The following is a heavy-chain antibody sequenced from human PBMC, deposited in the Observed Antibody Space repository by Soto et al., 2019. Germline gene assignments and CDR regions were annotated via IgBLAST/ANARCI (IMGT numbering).Heavy chain of an antibody. J-gene: IGHJ4*02. Sequence: EVQLLESGGGLVQPGGSLRLSCAASGFTFSSYAMSWVRQAPGKGLEWVSAISGSGGRTYYADSVKGRFTISRDNSQNTLYLQMNSLRAEDTAVYYCAKGPSPHAIIAARPDWGYWGQGTLVTVSS. CDR1: GFTFSSYA. D-gene: IGHD6-6*01. CDR2: ISGSGGRT. CDR3: AKGPSPHAIIAARPDWGY. V-gene: IGHV3-23*01.